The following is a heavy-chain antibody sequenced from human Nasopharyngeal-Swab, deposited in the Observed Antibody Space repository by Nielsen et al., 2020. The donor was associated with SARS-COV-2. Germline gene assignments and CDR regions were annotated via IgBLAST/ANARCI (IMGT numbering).Heavy chain of an antibody. Sequence: GESLKISCAASGFTFSSYAMSWVRQAPGKGLEWVSAISGSGGSTYYADSVKGRFTISRDNSKNTLYLQMNSLRAEDTAVYYCARQLVYYGMDVWGQGTTVTVSS. CDR3: ARQLVYYGMDV. CDR1: GFTFSSYA. V-gene: IGHV3-23*01. CDR2: ISGSGGST. J-gene: IGHJ6*02. D-gene: IGHD6-13*01.